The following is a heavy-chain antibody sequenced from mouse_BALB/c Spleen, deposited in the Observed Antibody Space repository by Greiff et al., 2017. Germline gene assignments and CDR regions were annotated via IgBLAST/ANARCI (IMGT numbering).Heavy chain of an antibody. Sequence: DVQLVESGGDLVKPGGSLKLSCAASGFTFSSYGMSWVRQTPDQRLEWVATISSGGSYTYYPDSVKGRFTISRDNAKNTLYLQMSSLKSEDTAMYYCARQGTTVVEENYFDYWGQGTTLTVSS. CDR2: ISSGGSYT. CDR1: GFTFSSYG. D-gene: IGHD1-1*01. CDR3: ARQGTTVVEENYFDY. V-gene: IGHV5-6*01. J-gene: IGHJ2*01.